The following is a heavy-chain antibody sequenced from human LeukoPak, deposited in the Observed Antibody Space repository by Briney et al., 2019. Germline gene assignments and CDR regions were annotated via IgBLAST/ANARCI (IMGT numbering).Heavy chain of an antibody. CDR3: ARVPITGTTVDAFDI. CDR1: GYTFTGYY. Sequence: ASVKVSCKASGYTFTGYYMHWVRQAPGQGLEWMGWINPNSGGTNYAQKFQGWVTMTRDTSISTAYMELSRLRSDGTAVYYCARVPITGTTVDAFDIWGQGTMVTVSS. V-gene: IGHV1-2*04. J-gene: IGHJ3*02. CDR2: INPNSGGT. D-gene: IGHD1-20*01.